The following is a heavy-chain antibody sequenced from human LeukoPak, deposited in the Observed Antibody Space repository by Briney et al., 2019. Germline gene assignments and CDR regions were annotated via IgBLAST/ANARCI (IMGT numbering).Heavy chain of an antibody. J-gene: IGHJ5*02. CDR3: ARVPPGGWFDP. Sequence: SETLSLTCTVSGGSISSSSYYWSWIRQPPGKGLEWIGEINHSGSTNYNPSLKSRVTISVDTSKNQFSLKLSSVTAADTAVYYCARVPPGGWFDPWGQGTLVTVSS. CDR1: GGSISSSSYY. D-gene: IGHD3-16*01. V-gene: IGHV4-39*07. CDR2: INHSGST.